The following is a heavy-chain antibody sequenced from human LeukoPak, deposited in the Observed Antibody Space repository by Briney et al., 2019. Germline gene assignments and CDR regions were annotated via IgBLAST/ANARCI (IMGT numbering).Heavy chain of an antibody. CDR3: AKDRKVGSQCGYFDY. D-gene: IGHD2-21*01. CDR1: GFTFSSYA. CDR2: ISGSGGST. Sequence: GGSLRLSCAASGFTFSSYAMSWVRQAPGKGLEWVSAISGSGGSTYYADSVKGRFTISRDNSKNTLYLQMNSLRAEDTAVYYCAKDRKVGSQCGYFDYWGQGTLVTVSS. V-gene: IGHV3-23*01. J-gene: IGHJ4*02.